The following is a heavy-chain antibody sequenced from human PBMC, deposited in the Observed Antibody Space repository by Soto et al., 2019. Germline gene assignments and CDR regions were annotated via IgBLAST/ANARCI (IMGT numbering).Heavy chain of an antibody. J-gene: IGHJ6*02. Sequence: PGGSMRLSCAASGFTFSSYSMNWVRQAPGKGLEWVSSISSSSSYIYYADSVKGRFTISRDNAKNSLYLQMNSLRAEDTAVYYCARDQPRYCSGGSCYPFSYYYYGTDVWGQWTMVTGSS. V-gene: IGHV3-21*01. D-gene: IGHD2-15*01. CDR1: GFTFSSYS. CDR3: ARDQPRYCSGGSCYPFSYYYYGTDV. CDR2: ISSSSSYI.